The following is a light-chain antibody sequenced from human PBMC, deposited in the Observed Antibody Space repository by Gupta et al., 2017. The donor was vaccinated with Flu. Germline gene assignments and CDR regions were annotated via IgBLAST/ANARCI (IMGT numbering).Light chain of an antibody. V-gene: IGLV2-11*01. Sequence: SVTISCTGTSSDVGGYNYVSWYQQHPGKAPKLMIYDVSKRPSGVPDRFSGSKSGNTASLTISGLQAEDEADYYCCSYAGSYTWVCGGGTKLTVL. J-gene: IGLJ3*02. CDR1: SSDVGGYNY. CDR2: DVS. CDR3: CSYAGSYTWV.